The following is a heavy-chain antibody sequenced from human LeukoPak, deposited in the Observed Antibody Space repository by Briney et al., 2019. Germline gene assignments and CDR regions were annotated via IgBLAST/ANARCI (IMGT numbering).Heavy chain of an antibody. J-gene: IGHJ6*02. Sequence: SVKVSCKASGCTFISYAISWVRQAPGQGLEWMGGIIPIFGTANYAQKFQGRVTITADESTSTAYMELSSLRSEDTAVYYCARALGSPPYYYDSSGPRDYYGMDVWGQGTTVTVSS. CDR3: ARALGSPPYYYDSSGPRDYYGMDV. CDR2: IIPIFGTA. CDR1: GCTFISYA. D-gene: IGHD3-22*01. V-gene: IGHV1-69*01.